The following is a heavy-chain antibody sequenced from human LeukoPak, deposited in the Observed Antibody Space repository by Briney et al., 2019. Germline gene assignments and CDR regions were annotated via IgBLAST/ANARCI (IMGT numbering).Heavy chain of an antibody. CDR3: ATKAGSGGGYFDY. V-gene: IGHV3-53*05. Sequence: GGSLRLSCAASGLTVSTDYMSWVRQAPGKGLEWVSVIFPSHSTYYADSVKGRFTISRDNSQNAVYLQMNSLRPEDTAVYYCATKAGSGGGYFDYWGQGTLVTVSS. D-gene: IGHD3-10*01. J-gene: IGHJ4*02. CDR1: GLTVSTDY. CDR2: IFPSHST.